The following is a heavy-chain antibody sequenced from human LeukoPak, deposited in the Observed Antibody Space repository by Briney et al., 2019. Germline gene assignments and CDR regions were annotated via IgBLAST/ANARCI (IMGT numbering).Heavy chain of an antibody. Sequence: SETLSLTCDVYGGSFNDYYWSWIRQPPGKGLEWLGDINHNENTDYNSSLKSRVTMSVDASKNQFSLRLSSVTAADTAVYYCARGKVDDILTGYYVGSQRSATFDYWGQGTLVTVSS. CDR3: ARGKVDDILTGYYVGSQRSATFDY. J-gene: IGHJ4*02. CDR2: INHNENT. CDR1: GGSFNDYY. V-gene: IGHV4-34*01. D-gene: IGHD3-9*01.